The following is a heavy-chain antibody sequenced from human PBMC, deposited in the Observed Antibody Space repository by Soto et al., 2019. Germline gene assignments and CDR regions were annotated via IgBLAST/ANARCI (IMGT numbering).Heavy chain of an antibody. CDR1: VFSFSNYA. CDR3: AKDLSVVGRPT. CDR2: ISSSGYT. Sequence: PWWSLRLSCSTSVFSFSNYAMSWVRQAPGKGLEWVAGISSSGYTYYVDSLKGRFTISRDNSKNSLYLQMNSLRAEDTAVYYCAKDLSVVGRPTWGQGTLVTVSS. D-gene: IGHD3-22*01. J-gene: IGHJ5*02. V-gene: IGHV3-23*01.